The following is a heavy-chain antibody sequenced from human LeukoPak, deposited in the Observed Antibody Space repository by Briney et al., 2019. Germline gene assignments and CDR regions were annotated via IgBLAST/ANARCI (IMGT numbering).Heavy chain of an antibody. CDR2: IYHGGST. CDR3: ARHDSRGYTGIDY. CDR1: GYSISSGYY. Sequence: SETLSLTCGVSGYSISSGYYWGWIRQPPGKGLEWIGGIYHGGSTYYNPSLKSRLTLSVDKSNNQFSLKVTSVTAADTAVYYCARHDSRGYTGIDYWGQGTLVTVSS. J-gene: IGHJ4*02. D-gene: IGHD3-22*01. V-gene: IGHV4-38-2*01.